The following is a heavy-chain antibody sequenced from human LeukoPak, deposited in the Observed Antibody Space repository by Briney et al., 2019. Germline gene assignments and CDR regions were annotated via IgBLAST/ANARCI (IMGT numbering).Heavy chain of an antibody. V-gene: IGHV4-34*01. CDR3: ARSGDRSGYGDY. D-gene: IGHD3-22*01. J-gene: IGHJ4*02. CDR2: INHRGSA. Sequence: SETLSLTCAVYGGSFSGYYWTWIRLPPGKGLQRIGEINHRGSANYNPSLKSRVTISVDTSKNQFSLKLSSVTAADTALYYCARSGDRSGYGDYWGQGILVTVSS. CDR1: GGSFSGYY.